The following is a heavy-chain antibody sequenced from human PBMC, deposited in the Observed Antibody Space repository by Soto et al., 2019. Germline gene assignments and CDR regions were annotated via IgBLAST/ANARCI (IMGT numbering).Heavy chain of an antibody. CDR3: ARGYCSGGSCYDWFDP. J-gene: IGHJ5*02. D-gene: IGHD2-15*01. Sequence: QVQLVQSGAEVKKPGSSVKVSCKASGGTFSSYTISWVRQAPGQGLEWMGRIIPILGIANYAQKFQGRVPITADKATSTAYMELSSLRSEDTAVYYCARGYCSGGSCYDWFDPWGQGTLVTVSS. CDR2: IIPILGIA. V-gene: IGHV1-69*02. CDR1: GGTFSSYT.